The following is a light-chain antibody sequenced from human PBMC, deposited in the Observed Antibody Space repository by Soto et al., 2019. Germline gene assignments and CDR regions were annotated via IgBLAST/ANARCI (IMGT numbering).Light chain of an antibody. Sequence: EIVLTQSPGTLPLSPGERATLSCRASQSVSSNYLVWYQQKPGQAPRPLIYGASSRATGIPDRFSGSGSGTDFPLTISSVKPEDVAVYYCQQYANSPFTFGQGTKLE. CDR1: QSVSSNY. CDR3: QQYANSPFT. CDR2: GAS. J-gene: IGKJ2*01. V-gene: IGKV3-20*01.